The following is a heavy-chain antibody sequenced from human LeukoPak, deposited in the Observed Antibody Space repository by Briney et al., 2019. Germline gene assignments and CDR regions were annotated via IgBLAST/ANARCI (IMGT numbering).Heavy chain of an antibody. J-gene: IGHJ4*02. V-gene: IGHV1-69*06. CDR3: ARISSGAKNAYFDY. D-gene: IGHD6-19*01. CDR2: IIPIFGTA. Sequence: ASVKVSCKASGGTFSSYAISWVRQAPGQGLEWMGGIIPIFGTANYAQKFQGRVTITADKSTSTAYMELSSLRSEDTAVYYCARISSGAKNAYFDYWGQGTLVTVSS. CDR1: GGTFSSYA.